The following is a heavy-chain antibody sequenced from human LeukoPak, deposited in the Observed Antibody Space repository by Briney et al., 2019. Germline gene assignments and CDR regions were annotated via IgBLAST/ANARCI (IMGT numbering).Heavy chain of an antibody. J-gene: IGHJ3*02. CDR3: AREPRDGYNFAEAFDI. CDR1: GYTFTSYG. V-gene: IGHV1-18*01. CDR2: ISAHNGDT. D-gene: IGHD5-24*01. Sequence: VASVKVSCKASGYTFTSYGISWVRQAPGQGLEWMGWISAHNGDTKFAEKFQGRVILTTDTPTTTANMELRSLRSDDTAVYYCAREPRDGYNFAEAFDIWGQGTMVTVSS.